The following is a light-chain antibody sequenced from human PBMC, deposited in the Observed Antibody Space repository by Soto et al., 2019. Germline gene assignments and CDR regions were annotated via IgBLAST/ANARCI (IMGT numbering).Light chain of an antibody. Sequence: EIVLTQSPATLSLSPGERATLSCRASQSFGRSYLAWYQQKGGQAPRLLIFGASTRSTGVPDRFSGSGSGTDFTLTISRLEPEDFAVYHCQQYGRSPYTFGQGTNLEI. CDR3: QQYGRSPYT. CDR2: GAS. CDR1: QSFGRSY. J-gene: IGKJ2*01. V-gene: IGKV3-20*01.